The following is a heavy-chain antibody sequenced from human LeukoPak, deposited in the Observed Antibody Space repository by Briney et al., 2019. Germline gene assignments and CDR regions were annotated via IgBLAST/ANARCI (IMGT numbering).Heavy chain of an antibody. CDR1: GGTFGSYA. Sequence: SVKVSCKPSGGTFGSYAISWVRQAPGQGLEWVGGIIPLFGAPLYAQKFQGRVTITADERTSTVYIDLSSLRSDDTAVYYCARRDGYWGQGTLVTVSS. CDR2: IIPLFGAP. V-gene: IGHV1-69*13. CDR3: ARRDGY. J-gene: IGHJ4*02.